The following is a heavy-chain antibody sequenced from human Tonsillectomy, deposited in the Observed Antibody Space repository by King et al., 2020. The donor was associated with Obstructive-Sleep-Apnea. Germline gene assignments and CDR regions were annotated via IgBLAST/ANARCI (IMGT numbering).Heavy chain of an antibody. D-gene: IGHD3-10*01. J-gene: IGHJ4*02. CDR2: MNPNSGNI. CDR3: ARKMEDVSLLWFGELLPFDY. V-gene: IGHV1-8*01. CDR1: GYTFTSYD. Sequence: VQLVESGAEVKKPGASVKVSCKASGYTFTSYDINWVRQATGQGLEWMGWMNPNSGNIGYAQKFQGRVTMTRNTSISTAYMELSSLGSEDTAVYYCARKMEDVSLLWFGELLPFDYWGQGTLVTVSS.